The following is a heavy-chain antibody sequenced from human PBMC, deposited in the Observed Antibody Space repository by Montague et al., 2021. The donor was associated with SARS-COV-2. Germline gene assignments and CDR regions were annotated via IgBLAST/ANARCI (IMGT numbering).Heavy chain of an antibody. CDR1: GGSINNYY. Sequence: SETLSLTCTVSGGSINNYYWTWIRLPPGRGLEWNGYIYYSATTNYNPSLKSQVTMSIDTSKNQFSLSLTSVTAADSAVYDCARPRRGTYYVSFDPWGQGTLVSVSS. J-gene: IGHJ5*02. CDR3: ARPRRGTYYVSFDP. V-gene: IGHV4-59*12. CDR2: IYYSATT. D-gene: IGHD1-26*01.